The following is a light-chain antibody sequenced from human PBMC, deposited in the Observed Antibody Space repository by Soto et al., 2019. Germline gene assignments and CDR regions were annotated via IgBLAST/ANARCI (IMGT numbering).Light chain of an antibody. CDR1: QSVLYSSNNKNY. CDR2: WAS. Sequence: DIVMTQSPDSLAVSLGERATINCKSSQSVLYSSNNKNYLAWYQQKPRQPPKLLIYWASTRESGVPDRFSGSGSGTDFTLTISSLQAEDGAVYYCKQYLNTPYTFGQGTKLEIK. CDR3: KQYLNTPYT. V-gene: IGKV4-1*01. J-gene: IGKJ2*01.